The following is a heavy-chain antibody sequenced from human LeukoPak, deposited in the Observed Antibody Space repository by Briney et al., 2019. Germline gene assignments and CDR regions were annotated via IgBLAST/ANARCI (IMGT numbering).Heavy chain of an antibody. Sequence: GGSLRLSCAASGFTVTSNWIHWVRQAPGKGLVWVSRIDDAGGGTSYADSVKGRFTISRDTAKNTVYLQMNSLRVDDTAVYYCATVFDLWGQGTLVTVSS. J-gene: IGHJ4*02. V-gene: IGHV3-74*01. CDR3: ATVFDL. CDR1: GFTVTSNW. CDR2: IDDAGGGT.